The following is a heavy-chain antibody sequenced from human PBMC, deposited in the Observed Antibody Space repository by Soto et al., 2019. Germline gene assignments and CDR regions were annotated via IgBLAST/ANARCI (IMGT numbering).Heavy chain of an antibody. V-gene: IGHV1-69*04. J-gene: IGHJ4*02. CDR1: GGTFSSYT. CDR2: IIPILGIA. D-gene: IGHD6-13*01. Sequence: ASVKVSCKASGGTFSSYTISWVRQAPGQGLEWMGRIIPILGIANYAQKFQGRVTITADKSTSTASMELSSLRSEDTAVYYCARDGFGESSSWNPNFWSRWTSHNYWGQGTLVTVSS. CDR3: ARDGFGESSSWNPNFWSRWTSHNY.